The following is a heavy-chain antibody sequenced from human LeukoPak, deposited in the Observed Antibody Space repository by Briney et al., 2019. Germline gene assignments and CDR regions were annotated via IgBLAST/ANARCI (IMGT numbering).Heavy chain of an antibody. CDR1: GYTFTGYY. CDR2: INPNSGGT. CDR3: ARGWAQAAPYYFDY. D-gene: IGHD6-6*01. Sequence: GASVKVSCKASGYTFTGYYMHWVRQAPGQGLEWMGWINPNSGGTYYAQKFGGRVTMTRDTFISTAYMELSRLRFDDTAVYYCARGWAQAAPYYFDYWGQGTLVTVSS. J-gene: IGHJ4*02. V-gene: IGHV1-2*02.